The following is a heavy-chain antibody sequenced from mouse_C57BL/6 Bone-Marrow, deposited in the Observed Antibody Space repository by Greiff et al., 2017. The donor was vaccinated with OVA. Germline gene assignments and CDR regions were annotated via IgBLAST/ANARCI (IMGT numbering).Heavy chain of an antibody. CDR3: ARHENYDYDGAWFAY. J-gene: IGHJ3*01. CDR2: IWSDGST. Sequence: VKVVESGPGLVAPSQSLSITCTVSGFSLTSYGVHWVRQPPGKGLEWLVVIWSDGSTTYNSALKSRLSISKDNSKSQVFLKMNSLQTDDTAMYYCARHENYDYDGAWFAYWGQGTLVTVSA. V-gene: IGHV2-6-1*01. D-gene: IGHD2-4*01. CDR1: GFSLTSYG.